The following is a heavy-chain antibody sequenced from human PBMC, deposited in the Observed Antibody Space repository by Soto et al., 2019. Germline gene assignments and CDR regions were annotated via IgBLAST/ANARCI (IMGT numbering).Heavy chain of an antibody. D-gene: IGHD3-9*01. CDR1: GFTFSSYA. V-gene: IGHV3-23*01. J-gene: IGHJ6*02. CDR2: ISGSGGST. CDR3: AKDGDILTGPDWLPPVKVPSHYYYYGMDV. Sequence: GGSLRLSCAASGFTFSSYAMSWVRQAPGKGLEWVSAISGSGGSTYYADSVKGRFTISRDNSKNTLYLQMNSLRAEATAVYYCAKDGDILTGPDWLPPVKVPSHYYYYGMDVWGQGTTVTVSS.